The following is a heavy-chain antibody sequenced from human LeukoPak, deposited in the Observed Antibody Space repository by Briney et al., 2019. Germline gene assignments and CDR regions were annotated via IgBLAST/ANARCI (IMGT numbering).Heavy chain of an antibody. V-gene: IGHV4-59*01. D-gene: IGHD3-10*01. Sequence: SETLSLTCTVSGGSISSYYWSWIRQPPGKGLEWIGYIYYSGSTNYNPSLKSRVTISVDTSKNQFSLKLSSVTAADTAVYYCARGGDYYGSGSYYAFDPWGQGTLVTGSS. J-gene: IGHJ5*02. CDR3: ARGGDYYGSGSYYAFDP. CDR2: IYYSGST. CDR1: GGSISSYY.